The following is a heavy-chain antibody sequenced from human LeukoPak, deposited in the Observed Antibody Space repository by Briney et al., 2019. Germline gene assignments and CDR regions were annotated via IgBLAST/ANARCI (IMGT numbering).Heavy chain of an antibody. CDR2: ICGSGGST. CDR1: GFTFSSYA. CDR3: ASDYLRPAYYYYGMDV. Sequence: GGSLRLSCAASGFTFSSYAMSWVRQAPGKGLEWVSAICGSGGSTYYADSVKGRFTISRDNSKNTLYLQMNSLRAEDTAVYYFASDYLRPAYYYYGMDVWGQGTTVTVSS. J-gene: IGHJ6*02. V-gene: IGHV3-23*01. D-gene: IGHD5-12*01.